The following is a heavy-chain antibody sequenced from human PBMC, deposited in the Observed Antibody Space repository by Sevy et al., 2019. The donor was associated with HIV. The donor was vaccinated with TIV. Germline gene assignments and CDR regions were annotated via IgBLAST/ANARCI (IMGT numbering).Heavy chain of an antibody. J-gene: IGHJ2*01. CDR2: IDTTDGT. D-gene: IGHD6-19*01. V-gene: IGHV3-13*01. Sequence: GGSLRLSCAASGFTFRRYDMHWVRQAAGKGLEWVSAIDTTDGTYYVGSVKGRFTISRDDAKNFLYLQMNSLRVEDTAVYYCARDGDNIPVPGPNGYFHLWGRGALVTVSS. CDR3: ARDGDNIPVPGPNGYFHL. CDR1: GFTFRRYD.